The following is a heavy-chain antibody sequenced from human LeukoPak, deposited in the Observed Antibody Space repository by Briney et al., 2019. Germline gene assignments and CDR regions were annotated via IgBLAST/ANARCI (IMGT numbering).Heavy chain of an antibody. D-gene: IGHD4-17*01. CDR1: GYTFTSYG. Sequence: ASVKVSCKASGYTFTSYGISWVRQAPGQGLEWMGWISAYNGNTNYAQKLQGRVTMTTDTSTSTAYMELRSLRSDDTAVYYCARGPRYGDYQYYFDYWGQGALVTVSS. J-gene: IGHJ4*02. CDR2: ISAYNGNT. CDR3: ARGPRYGDYQYYFDY. V-gene: IGHV1-18*01.